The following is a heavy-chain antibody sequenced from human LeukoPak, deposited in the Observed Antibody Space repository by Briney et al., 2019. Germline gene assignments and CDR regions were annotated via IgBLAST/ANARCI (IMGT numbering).Heavy chain of an antibody. D-gene: IGHD2-15*01. CDR2: ISTYNGNT. J-gene: IGHJ5*02. CDR3: AREVVVAATRWFDP. V-gene: IGHV1-18*01. CDR1: GYTFTSYG. Sequence: ASVKVSCKASGYTFTSYGISWVRQAPGQGLEWMGWISTYNGNTDHAQKFQGRVTMTRNTSISTAYMELSSLRSEDTAVYYCAREVVVAATRWFDPWGQGTLVTVSS.